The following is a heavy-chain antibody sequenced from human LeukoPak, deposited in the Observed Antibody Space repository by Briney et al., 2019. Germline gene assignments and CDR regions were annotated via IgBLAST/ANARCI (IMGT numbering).Heavy chain of an antibody. CDR3: AELGITMIGGV. CDR2: ISSSSNYI. Sequence: TGGSLRLSCAASGFTFSSYSMNWVRQAPGKGLEWVSFISSSSNYIYYADSVKGRFTISRDSAKNSLYLQMNSLRAEDTAVYYCAELGITMIGGVWGKGTTVTISS. J-gene: IGHJ6*04. V-gene: IGHV3-21*01. D-gene: IGHD3-10*02. CDR1: GFTFSSYS.